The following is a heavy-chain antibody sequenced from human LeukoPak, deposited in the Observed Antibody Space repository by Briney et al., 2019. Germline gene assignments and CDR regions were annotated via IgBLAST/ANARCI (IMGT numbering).Heavy chain of an antibody. CDR1: GGTFSSYA. CDR2: IIPIFGTA. D-gene: IGHD3-22*01. CDR3: ARPSDSSGYSYDYYMDV. J-gene: IGHJ6*03. Sequence: SVKVSCKASGGTFSSYAISWVRQAPGQGLEWMGGIIPIFGTANYAQKFQGRVTITTDESTSTAYMELSSLRSEDTAVYYCARPSDSSGYSYDYYMDVWGKGTTVTVSS. V-gene: IGHV1-69*05.